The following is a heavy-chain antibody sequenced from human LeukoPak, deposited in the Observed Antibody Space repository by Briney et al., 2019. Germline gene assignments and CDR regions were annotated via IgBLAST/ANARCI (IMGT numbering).Heavy chain of an antibody. CDR1: GFTLSDYW. CDR2: IDSEGSSK. V-gene: IGHV3-74*01. Sequence: PGGSRRLSCAASGFTLSDYWMHWVPQAPGKGLMCVSRIDSEGSSKSNADAVKGRFTISRDNAKNTVYLQMNSLRAEDTAVYYCARGFTIFGVVNDAFDNWGQGTMVTVSS. D-gene: IGHD3-3*01. CDR3: ARGFTIFGVVNDAFDN. J-gene: IGHJ3*02.